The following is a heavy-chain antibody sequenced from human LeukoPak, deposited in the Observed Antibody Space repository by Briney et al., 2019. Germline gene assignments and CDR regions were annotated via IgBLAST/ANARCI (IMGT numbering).Heavy chain of an antibody. CDR3: ARGRNWQTFYHYYMDV. D-gene: IGHD1-14*01. V-gene: IGHV4-34*01. CDR1: GGSFSGHY. J-gene: IGHJ6*03. CDR2: INHGGVT. Sequence: PSETLSLTCGVSGGSFSGHYWTWLRQTPGKGLEWMGEINHGGVTTYNPSLKSRVSISIDTSTNEISLNISSVTAADTGIYYCARGRNWQTFYHYYMDVWGKGATVTVS.